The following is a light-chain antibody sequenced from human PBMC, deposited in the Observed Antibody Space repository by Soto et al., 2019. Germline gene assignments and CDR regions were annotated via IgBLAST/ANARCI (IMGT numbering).Light chain of an antibody. CDR2: EVC. V-gene: IGLV2-14*01. CDR3: SSYTSSSTRV. Sequence: QSALTQPASVSGSPGQSITISCTGTSSDVGGYNYVSWYQQHPGKAPKLMIYEVCNRPSGVSNRFSGSKSGNTASLTISGLQAEYEADYYCSSYTSSSTRVFGGGTKLTVL. CDR1: SSDVGGYNY. J-gene: IGLJ3*02.